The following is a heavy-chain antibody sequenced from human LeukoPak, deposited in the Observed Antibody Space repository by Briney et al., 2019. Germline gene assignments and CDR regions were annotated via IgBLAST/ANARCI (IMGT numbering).Heavy chain of an antibody. CDR1: GFLFNTNW. D-gene: IGHD6-13*01. J-gene: IGHJ4*02. CDR2: IKQDGSEK. V-gene: IGHV3-7*01. CDR3: ARLSTAAVDSDY. Sequence: SGGSLRLSCAGSGFLFNTNWMTWVRQAPGKGLEWVATIKQDGSEKYYVDSVKGRFSISRDNAKNSLFLQMNSLRAEDTAVYYCARLSTAAVDSDYWGQGTLVTVSS.